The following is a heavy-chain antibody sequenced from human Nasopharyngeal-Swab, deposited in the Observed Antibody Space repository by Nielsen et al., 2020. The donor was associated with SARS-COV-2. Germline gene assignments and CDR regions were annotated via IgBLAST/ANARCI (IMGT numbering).Heavy chain of an antibody. J-gene: IGHJ4*02. CDR3: ARVCNGGDCYSGVDH. V-gene: IGHV3-73*01. Sequence: GESLKISCAASGFIFSASAIHWVRQASGKGLEWVGRIGDKDHNYATTYGASVQGRFTISRDDSKNTAFLQMNSLRAEDTAVYYCARVCNGGDCYSGVDHWGQGTLVTVSS. CDR2: IGDKDHNYAT. D-gene: IGHD2-15*01. CDR1: GFIFSASA.